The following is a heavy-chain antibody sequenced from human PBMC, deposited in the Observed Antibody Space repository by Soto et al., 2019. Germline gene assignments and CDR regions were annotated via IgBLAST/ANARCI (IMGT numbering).Heavy chain of an antibody. CDR2: IYYSGST. D-gene: IGHD2-21*02. CDR1: GGSISSGCYY. V-gene: IGHV4-31*03. Sequence: QVQLQESGPGLVKPSQTLSLTCTVSGGSISSGCYYWSWIRQHPGKCLEWIGYIYYSGSTYYNPSLKGRVTISVDTSKNQFSLKLSSVTAAATAVDYCARGDGCGPHFDYWGQGTLVTVSS. CDR3: ARGDGCGPHFDY. J-gene: IGHJ4*02.